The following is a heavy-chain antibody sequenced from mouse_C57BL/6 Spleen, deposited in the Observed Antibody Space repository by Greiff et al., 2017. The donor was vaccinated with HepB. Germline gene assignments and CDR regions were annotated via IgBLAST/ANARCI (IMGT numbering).Heavy chain of an antibody. CDR3: ARGNYGSTLDY. CDR2: INPSTGGT. J-gene: IGHJ2*01. Sequence: VHVKQSGPELVKPGASVKISCKASGYSFTGYYMHWVKQSSEKSLEWIGEINPSTGGTSYNQKFKGKATLTVDKSSSTAYMQLKSLTSEDSAVYYCARGNYGSTLDYWGQGTTLTVSS. CDR1: GYSFTGYY. V-gene: IGHV1-43*01. D-gene: IGHD1-1*01.